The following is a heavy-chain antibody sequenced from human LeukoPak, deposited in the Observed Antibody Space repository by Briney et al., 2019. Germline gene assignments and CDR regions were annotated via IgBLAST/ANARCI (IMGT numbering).Heavy chain of an antibody. CDR2: ISSSSSYI. CDR1: GFTFSSYS. D-gene: IGHD6-13*01. V-gene: IGHV3-21*01. Sequence: GGSLRLSCAASGFTFSSYSMNWVRQAPGKGLEWVSSISSSSSYIYYADSEKGRFTISRDNAKNSLYLQMNSLRAEDTAVYYCAREGVEIAAAGSFDYWGQGTLVTVSS. CDR3: AREGVEIAAAGSFDY. J-gene: IGHJ4*02.